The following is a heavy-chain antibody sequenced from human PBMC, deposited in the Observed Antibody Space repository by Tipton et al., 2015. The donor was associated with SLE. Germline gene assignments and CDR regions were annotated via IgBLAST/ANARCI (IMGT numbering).Heavy chain of an antibody. V-gene: IGHV4-34*01. CDR2: INDRGST. D-gene: IGHD2-15*01. Sequence: TLSLTCSMYDESFRTYYWTRVRQPPGKTLEWLGDINDRGSTNYSPSLKSRVSISMEKSKNQFSLTLSSVTAADTAVYYCAREDRRAEYYMDVWGKGTTVTVSS. CDR1: DESFRTYY. CDR3: AREDRRAEYYMDV. J-gene: IGHJ6*03.